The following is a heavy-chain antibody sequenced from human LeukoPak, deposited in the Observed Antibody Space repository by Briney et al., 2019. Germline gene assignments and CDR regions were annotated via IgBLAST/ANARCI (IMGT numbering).Heavy chain of an antibody. V-gene: IGHV3-9*01. J-gene: IGHJ3*02. CDR2: ISWNSGSI. D-gene: IGHD6-19*01. Sequence: GRSLRLSCAASGFTFDDYAMHWVRQAPGKGLEGVSGISWNSGSIVYADSVKGRFTISRDNAKNSLYLQMNSLRAEDTALYYCAKVAVQWLVQNAFDIWGQGTMVTVSS. CDR1: GFTFDDYA. CDR3: AKVAVQWLVQNAFDI.